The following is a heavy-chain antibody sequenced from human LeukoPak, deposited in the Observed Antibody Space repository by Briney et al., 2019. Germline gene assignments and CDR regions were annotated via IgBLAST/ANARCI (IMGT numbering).Heavy chain of an antibody. CDR2: ISYDGSNK. D-gene: IGHD4-17*01. CDR1: GFTFSSYA. CDR3: ARDSGGRDYHYYYYGMDV. V-gene: IGHV3-30-3*01. Sequence: GRSLRLSCAASGFTFSSYAMLWVRQAPGKGLEWVAVISYDGSNKYYADSVKGRFTISRDNSKNTLYLQMNSLRAEDTAVYYCARDSGGRDYHYYYYGMDVWGQGTTVTVSS. J-gene: IGHJ6*02.